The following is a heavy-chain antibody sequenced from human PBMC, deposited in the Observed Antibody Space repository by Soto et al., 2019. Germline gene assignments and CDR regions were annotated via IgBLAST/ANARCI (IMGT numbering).Heavy chain of an antibody. CDR2: IYYSGST. V-gene: IGHV4-59*08. CDR3: ASLGTLTYYDILTGYYKGGPFDY. J-gene: IGHJ4*02. D-gene: IGHD3-9*01. Sequence: SDTLSLTCTVPGDSISSYYWSWILQPPGQGLECIGYIYYSGSTNYNPSLKSRVTISVDTSKNQFSLKLSSVTAADTAVYYCASLGTLTYYDILTGYYKGGPFDYWGQGTLVTVS. CDR1: GDSISSYY.